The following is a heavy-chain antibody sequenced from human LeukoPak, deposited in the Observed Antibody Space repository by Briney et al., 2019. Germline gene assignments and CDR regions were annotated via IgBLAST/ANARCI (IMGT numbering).Heavy chain of an antibody. CDR3: ARQGGLYFSI. D-gene: IGHD2-2*02. CDR1: GGSISSYD. CDR2: IFYSGST. J-gene: IGHJ3*02. Sequence: SETLSLTCTVSGGSISSYDWSWIRQPPGKGLEWIGNIFYSGSTNYNPSLKSRVTISVDTAKNQFSLKLSSVTAADTAVYYCARQGGLYFSIWGQRTMVTVSS. V-gene: IGHV4-59*08.